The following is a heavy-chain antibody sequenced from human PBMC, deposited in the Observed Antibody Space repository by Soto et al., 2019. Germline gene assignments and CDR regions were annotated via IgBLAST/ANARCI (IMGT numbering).Heavy chain of an antibody. CDR2: IYHSGST. J-gene: IGHJ6*02. Sequence: PSETLSLTCAVSGGSISSGGYSWSWIRQPPGKGLEWIGYIYHSGSTYYNPSLKSRVTISVDRSKNQFSLKLSSVTAADTAVYYCARVWTRGYGMDVWGQGTTVTVSS. V-gene: IGHV4-30-2*01. CDR1: GGSISSGGYS. D-gene: IGHD3-3*01. CDR3: ARVWTRGYGMDV.